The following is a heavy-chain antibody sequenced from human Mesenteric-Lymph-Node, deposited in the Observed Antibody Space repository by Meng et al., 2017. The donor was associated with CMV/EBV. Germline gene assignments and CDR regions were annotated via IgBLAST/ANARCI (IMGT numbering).Heavy chain of an antibody. CDR3: ARDQYGSGTNWFDP. CDR2: ISSSSSYI. CDR1: GFTFSSYS. V-gene: IGHV3-21*04. D-gene: IGHD3-10*01. J-gene: IGHJ5*02. Sequence: GESLKISCAASGFTFSSYSMNWVRQAPGKGLEWVSSISSSSSYIYYADSVKGRFTISRDNSKNTVYLLMNSLRAEDTAVYYCARDQYGSGTNWFDPWGQGTLVTVSS.